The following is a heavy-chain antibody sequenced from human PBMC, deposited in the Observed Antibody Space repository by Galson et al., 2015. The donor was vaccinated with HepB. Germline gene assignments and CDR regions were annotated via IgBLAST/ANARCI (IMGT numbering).Heavy chain of an antibody. CDR3: ARVSEGAAYFDY. CDR1: GGSISSSNW. D-gene: IGHD1-26*01. V-gene: IGHV4-4*02. J-gene: IGHJ4*02. Sequence: SETLSLTCAVSGGSISSSNWWNWVRQPPGKGLEWIGEIYDSGSTNYNPSLKSRVTISVDKSKNQFSLRLSSVTAADTAVYFCARVSEGAAYFDYWGQGTLVTVSS. CDR2: IYDSGST.